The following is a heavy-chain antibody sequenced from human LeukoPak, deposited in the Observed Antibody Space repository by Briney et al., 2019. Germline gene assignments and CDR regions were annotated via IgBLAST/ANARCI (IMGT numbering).Heavy chain of an antibody. CDR1: GFTFSSYS. V-gene: IGHV3-23*01. Sequence: QAGGSLRLSCAASGFTFSSYSMNWVRQAPGKGLEWVSVISGSGYTTYYADSVKGRFTISRDNSKNTVYLQMNSLRAEDTAVYYCATKVAGRNYFDYWGQGTLVTVSS. CDR2: ISGSGYTT. J-gene: IGHJ4*02. CDR3: ATKVAGRNYFDY. D-gene: IGHD6-19*01.